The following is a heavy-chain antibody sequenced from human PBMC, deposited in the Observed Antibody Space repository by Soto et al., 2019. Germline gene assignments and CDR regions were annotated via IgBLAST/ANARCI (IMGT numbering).Heavy chain of an antibody. CDR2: VYFSGNT. V-gene: IGHV4-59*01. CDR3: GSVRPSGYVLS. CDR1: GGSLSSYY. J-gene: IGHJ5*02. Sequence: QVQLQESGPGLVKPSETLSLTCTVSGGSLSSYYWTWIRQSPGKGLEWIGYVYFSGNTNYNPSLRSRVTISIDTSKNQFSLRLASVTAAETAFYCCGSVRPSGYVLSWGQGTLVTVSS. D-gene: IGHD6-25*01.